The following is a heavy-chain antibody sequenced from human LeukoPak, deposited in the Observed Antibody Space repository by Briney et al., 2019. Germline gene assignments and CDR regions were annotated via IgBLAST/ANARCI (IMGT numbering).Heavy chain of an antibody. Sequence: PGGSLRLSCAASGFTFSSYSMNWVRQAPGKGLEWVSSISSSSSYIYYADSVNGRFTISRDNAKNSLYLQMNSLRAEDTAVYYCAPGVMDSYGLAWGQGTLVTVSS. D-gene: IGHD5-18*01. V-gene: IGHV3-21*01. CDR3: APGVMDSYGLA. J-gene: IGHJ5*02. CDR1: GFTFSSYS. CDR2: ISSSSSYI.